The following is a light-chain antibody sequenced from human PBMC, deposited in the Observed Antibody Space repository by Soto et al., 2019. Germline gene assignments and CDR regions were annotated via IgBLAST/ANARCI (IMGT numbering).Light chain of an antibody. Sequence: DIVMTQSPDSLAVSLGERATINCKSSQSVLYNSNNKNYLAWYQQKPGQPPKLLIYWASTRESGVPDRFSGSGSGTEFTLTISSLQAEDVAVYYCQQYYSTPPYTFGQGTKLEIK. CDR1: QSVLYNSNNKNY. CDR3: QQYYSTPPYT. J-gene: IGKJ2*01. V-gene: IGKV4-1*01. CDR2: WAS.